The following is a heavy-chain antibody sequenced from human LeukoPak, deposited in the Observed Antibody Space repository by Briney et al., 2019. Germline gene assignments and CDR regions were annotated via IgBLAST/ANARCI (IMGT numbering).Heavy chain of an antibody. Sequence: SETLSLTCTVSSGSISTSNYYWGWVRQPPGKALEWIGNIFYSGSTYYSPSLKSRVTISLDTFRNQFSLKLSSVTAADTAVYYCARGGYCGGDCYFYYWGQGTLVTVSS. V-gene: IGHV4-39*07. D-gene: IGHD2-21*02. CDR3: ARGGYCGGDCYFYY. CDR2: IFYSGST. CDR1: SGSISTSNYY. J-gene: IGHJ4*02.